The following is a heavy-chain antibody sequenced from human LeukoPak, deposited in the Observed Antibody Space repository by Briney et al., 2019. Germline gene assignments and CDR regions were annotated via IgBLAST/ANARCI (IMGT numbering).Heavy chain of an antibody. J-gene: IGHJ4*02. CDR3: ARALVGATGY. D-gene: IGHD1-26*01. Sequence: GGSLRLSCAASGFTVSSNYMSWVRQAPGKGLEWVSVIYSGGSTYYADSVKGRFTVSRDNSKNTLYLQMNSLRAEDTAVYYCARALVGATGYWGQGTLVTVSS. V-gene: IGHV3-66*01. CDR1: GFTVSSNY. CDR2: IYSGGST.